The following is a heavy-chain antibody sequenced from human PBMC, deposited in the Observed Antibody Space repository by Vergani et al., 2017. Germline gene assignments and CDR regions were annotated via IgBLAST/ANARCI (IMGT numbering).Heavy chain of an antibody. Sequence: EVQLVESGGGLVKPGGSLRLSCAASGFTFSSYSMNWVRQAPGKGLEWVSSISSSSSYIYYADSVKGRFTISRDNAKNSLYLQMNSLRAEDTAVYYCARDEYNRNPGGFDIWGQGTMVTVSS. CDR1: GFTFSSYS. D-gene: IGHD1-14*01. CDR3: ARDEYNRNPGGFDI. CDR2: ISSSSSYI. V-gene: IGHV3-21*01. J-gene: IGHJ3*02.